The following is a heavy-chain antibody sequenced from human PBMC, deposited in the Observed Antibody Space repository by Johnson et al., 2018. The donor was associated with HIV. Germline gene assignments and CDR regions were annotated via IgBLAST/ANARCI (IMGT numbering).Heavy chain of an antibody. CDR2: VSYDGSTK. J-gene: IGHJ3*02. D-gene: IGHD4-11*01. Sequence: QMQLVESGGGVVQHGRSLRLSCAASGFSFSSYAMHWVRQAPGKGLEWVAVVSYDGSTKYYADSVKGRFTLSRDNAKNSLFLQMNSLRPEDTAVYFCARGGLYIQFLAFDAFDIWGQGTMVTVSS. CDR3: ARGGLYIQFLAFDAFDI. V-gene: IGHV3-30-3*01. CDR1: GFSFSSYA.